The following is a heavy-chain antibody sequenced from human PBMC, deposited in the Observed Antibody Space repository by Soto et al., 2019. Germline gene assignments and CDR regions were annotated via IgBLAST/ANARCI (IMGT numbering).Heavy chain of an antibody. D-gene: IGHD3-3*01. CDR1: GYTFTSYS. CDR3: ARVTPYYDFGSYYYGMDV. V-gene: IGHV1-3*01. CDR2: INAGNGNT. J-gene: IGHJ6*02. Sequence: ASVNVSCKSSGYTFTSYSIHWVRQAPGQRLEWMGWINAGNGNTKYSQKFQGRVTITRDTSASTAYMELSSLRSEDTAVYYCARVTPYYDFGSYYYGMDVWGQRPTVTVSS.